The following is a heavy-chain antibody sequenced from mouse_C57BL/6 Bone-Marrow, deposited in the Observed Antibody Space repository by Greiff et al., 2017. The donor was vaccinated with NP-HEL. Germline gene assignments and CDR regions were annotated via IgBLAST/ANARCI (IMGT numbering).Heavy chain of an antibody. CDR1: GYTFTSYW. D-gene: IGHD1-1*01. Sequence: QVQLQQSGAELAKPGASVKLSCKASGYTFTSYWMHWVKQRPGQGLEWIGYINPCSGYTKYNQTVKDKATLTADKSSSPAYMQLSSLTYEDSAVYYCARGVLRSYAMDDWGQGTSVTVSS. CDR2: INPCSGYT. V-gene: IGHV1-7*01. CDR3: ARGVLRSYAMDD. J-gene: IGHJ4*01.